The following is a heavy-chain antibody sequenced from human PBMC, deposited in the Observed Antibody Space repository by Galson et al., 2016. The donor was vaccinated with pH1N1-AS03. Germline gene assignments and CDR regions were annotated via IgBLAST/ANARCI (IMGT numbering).Heavy chain of an antibody. CDR3: AKVIYGADVHDALHM. CDR1: GFTFDDYA. Sequence: SLRLSCAASGFTFDDYAMHWVRQPPGKGLEWVSGISWNGGSLVYADSVKGRFIISRDDDKNFLYLQMNSLRPEDTALYYCAKVIYGADVHDALHMWGQGTMVTVSS. D-gene: IGHD4/OR15-4a*01. CDR2: ISWNGGSL. J-gene: IGHJ3*02. V-gene: IGHV3-9*01.